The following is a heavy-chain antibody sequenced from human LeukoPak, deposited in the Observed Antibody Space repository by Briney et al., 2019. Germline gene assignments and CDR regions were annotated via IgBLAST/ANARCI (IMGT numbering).Heavy chain of an antibody. Sequence: SETLSLTCTVSSYSISSGYYWGWIRQPPGKGLEWIGSISRSGSTFYNPSLKSRVTISVDTSKNQFSLKLSSVTPADTAVYYCARDRSNSYGRIDYWGLGTLVTVSS. V-gene: IGHV4-38-2*02. J-gene: IGHJ4*02. D-gene: IGHD5-18*01. CDR1: SYSISSGYY. CDR2: ISRSGST. CDR3: ARDRSNSYGRIDY.